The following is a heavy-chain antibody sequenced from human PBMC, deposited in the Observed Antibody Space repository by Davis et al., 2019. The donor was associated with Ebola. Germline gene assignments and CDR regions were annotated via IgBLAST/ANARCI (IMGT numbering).Heavy chain of an antibody. CDR1: GGSVSSDSYY. V-gene: IGHV4-61*01. CDR2: IYYTGRV. J-gene: IGHJ5*02. D-gene: IGHD1-26*01. CDR3: ARGGQGVGAGRWLDP. Sequence: SETLSLTCTVSGGSVSSDSYYWSWIRQTPGKGLEWIGYIYYTGRVEYNPPLQSRVTISIDTSESRFSLKLTSVTPADTAVYYCARGGQGVGAGRWLDPWGQGNLVIVSS.